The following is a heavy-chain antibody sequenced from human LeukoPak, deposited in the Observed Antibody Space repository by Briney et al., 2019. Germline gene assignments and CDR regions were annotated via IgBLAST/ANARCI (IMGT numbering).Heavy chain of an antibody. CDR3: ARDNYGDY. V-gene: IGHV3-7*01. J-gene: IGHJ4*02. CDR2: MKPDGTTK. Sequence: GGSLRLSCAASGFPFSSYSMTWVRQAPGKGLEWVANMKPDGTTKFYVDSVKGRFTISRDNALNSLYLQMNSLRAEDTAVYYCARDNYGDYWGQGTLVTVSS. CDR1: GFPFSSYS.